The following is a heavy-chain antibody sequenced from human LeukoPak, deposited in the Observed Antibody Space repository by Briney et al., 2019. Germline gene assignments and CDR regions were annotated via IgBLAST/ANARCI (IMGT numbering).Heavy chain of an antibody. CDR2: INPNSGGT. V-gene: IGHV1-2*02. CDR1: GYTLTGYY. D-gene: IGHD3-3*01. CDR3: ARMPPNDFWPKTYYFDY. J-gene: IGHJ4*02. Sequence: ASVKVSCKASGYTLTGYYMHWVRQAPVQGLEWMGWINPNSGGTNYAQKFQGRVTMTRDTSISTAYMELSRLRSDDTAVYYCARMPPNDFWPKTYYFDYWGQGTPVTVSS.